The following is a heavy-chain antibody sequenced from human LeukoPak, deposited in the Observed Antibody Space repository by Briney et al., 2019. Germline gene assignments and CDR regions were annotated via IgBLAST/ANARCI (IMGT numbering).Heavy chain of an antibody. D-gene: IGHD2-15*01. CDR2: ISAHNGNT. CDR1: GYRFTSYG. CDR3: AREGYCSGGICYSTMNWFDP. Sequence: GASVKVSCKASGYRFTSYGITWVRQAPGQGLEWMGWISAHNGNTNYAQKVQGRVTLTTDTSTSTAYMELRSLRSDDTAVYYCAREGYCSGGICYSTMNWFDPWGQGTLVTVSS. V-gene: IGHV1-18*01. J-gene: IGHJ5*02.